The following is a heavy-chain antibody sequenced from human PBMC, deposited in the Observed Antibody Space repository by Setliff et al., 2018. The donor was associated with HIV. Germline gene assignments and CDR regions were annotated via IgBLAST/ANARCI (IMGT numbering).Heavy chain of an antibody. CDR1: GGSISGYY. CDR2: IHYSGST. D-gene: IGHD6-19*01. J-gene: IGHJ4*02. V-gene: IGHV4-59*12. CDR3: IIAYSSGWLAPMGFDS. Sequence: PSETLSLTCTVVSGGSISGYYWTWTRQPPGKGLEWIGNIHYSGSTNYNPSLKSRVTISVDMSKNQFSLRLSSVTAADTAVYYCIIAYSSGWLAPMGFDSWGQGTLVTVSS.